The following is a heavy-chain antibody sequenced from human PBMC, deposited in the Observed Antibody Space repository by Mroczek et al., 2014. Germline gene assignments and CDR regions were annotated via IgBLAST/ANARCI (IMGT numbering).Heavy chain of an antibody. CDR1: GFTFSSYS. V-gene: IGHV3-48*01. CDR2: ISSSSSTI. Sequence: EVQLVETGGGLVQPGGSLRLSCAASGFTFSSYSMNWVRQAPGKGLEWVSYISSSSSTIYYADSVKGRFTISRDNAKNSLYLQMNSLRAEDTAVYYCATPWPYDSSGYSSNWFDPWGQGTLVTVSS. D-gene: IGHD3-22*01. CDR3: ATPWPYDSSGYSSNWFDP. J-gene: IGHJ5*02.